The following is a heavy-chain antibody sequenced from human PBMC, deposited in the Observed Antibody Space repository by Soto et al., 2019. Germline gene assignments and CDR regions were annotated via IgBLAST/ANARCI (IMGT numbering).Heavy chain of an antibody. J-gene: IGHJ5*02. D-gene: IGHD3-10*01. Sequence: PGGSLRLSCAASGFTFSSYAMSWVRQAPGTGLVWVSRINSDGSSTSYADSVKGRFTISRDNAKNTLYLQMNSLRAEDTAVYYCARGIAPRGTFWFDPWGQGTLVTVSS. CDR1: GFTFSSYA. V-gene: IGHV3-74*01. CDR3: ARGIAPRGTFWFDP. CDR2: INSDGSST.